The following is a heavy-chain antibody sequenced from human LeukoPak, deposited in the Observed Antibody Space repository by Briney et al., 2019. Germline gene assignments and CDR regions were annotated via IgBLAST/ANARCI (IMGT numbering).Heavy chain of an antibody. D-gene: IGHD2-2*01. J-gene: IGHJ3*02. CDR3: ARVGVVPAAIPDGFDI. CDR2: IYSGGST. Sequence: GGSLRLSCAASGFTVSSNYMSWVRQAPGKGLEWVSVIYSGGSTYYADSVKGRFTISRDDSKNTLYLQMNSLTAEDTAVYYCARVGVVPAAIPDGFDIWGQGTMVTVSS. V-gene: IGHV3-53*01. CDR1: GFTVSSNY.